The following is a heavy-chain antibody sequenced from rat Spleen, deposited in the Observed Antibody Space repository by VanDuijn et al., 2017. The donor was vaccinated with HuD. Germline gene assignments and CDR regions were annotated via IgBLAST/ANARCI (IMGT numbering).Heavy chain of an antibody. CDR3: ARGAVYVLDA. V-gene: IGHV3-3*01. Sequence: EVQLQESGPGLVKPSQSLSLTCSVTGHYITSGYRWNWIRKFPGNKLEWMGYINSAGNTVYNPSLKSRIAITLDTSKNQFFLQLNSVTTEDTATYYCARGAVYVLDAWGQGASVTVSS. D-gene: IGHD5-1*01. CDR1: GHYITSGYR. J-gene: IGHJ4*01. CDR2: INSAGNT.